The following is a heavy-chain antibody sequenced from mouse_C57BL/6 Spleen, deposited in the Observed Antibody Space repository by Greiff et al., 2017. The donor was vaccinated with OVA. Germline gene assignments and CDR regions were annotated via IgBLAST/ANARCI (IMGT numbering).Heavy chain of an antibody. CDR2: ISDGGSYT. V-gene: IGHV5-4*01. CDR3: ARDDYGFAY. Sequence: EVKLVESGGGLVKPGGSLKLSCAASGFTFSSYAMSWVRQTPEKRLEWVATISDGGSYTYYPDNVKGRFPISRDNAKNNLYMQMSHLKSEDTAMYYCARDDYGFAYWGQGTLVTVSA. D-gene: IGHD2-4*01. CDR1: GFTFSSYA. J-gene: IGHJ3*01.